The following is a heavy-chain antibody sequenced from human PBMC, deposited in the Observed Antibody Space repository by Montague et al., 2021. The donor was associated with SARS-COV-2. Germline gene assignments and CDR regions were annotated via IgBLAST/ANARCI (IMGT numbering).Heavy chain of an antibody. CDR2: INHSGST. CDR3: ARRNYYGSGSYYNSGFDP. J-gene: IGHJ5*02. V-gene: IGHV4-34*01. D-gene: IGHD3-10*01. CDR1: GGSFSDYY. Sequence: SETLSLTCAVYGGSFSDYYWSWIRQPPGKGLEWIGEINHSGSTNYNPSLKSRVTISVDTCKNQFSLKLSSVTAADTAVYYCARRNYYGSGSYYNSGFDPWGQGTRVTVSS.